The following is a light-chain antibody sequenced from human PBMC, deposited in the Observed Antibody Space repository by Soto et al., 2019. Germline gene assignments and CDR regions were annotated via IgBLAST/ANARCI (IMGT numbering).Light chain of an antibody. CDR3: SSYTSSSTRLYV. Sequence: QSALTQPASVYGSPGQSITISCTGTSSDVGGYNYVSWYQQHPGKAPKLMIYDVSNRPSGVSNRFSGSKSGNTASLTISGLQAEDEADYYCSSYTSSSTRLYVFGTGTKVTVL. CDR2: DVS. CDR1: SSDVGGYNY. V-gene: IGLV2-14*01. J-gene: IGLJ1*01.